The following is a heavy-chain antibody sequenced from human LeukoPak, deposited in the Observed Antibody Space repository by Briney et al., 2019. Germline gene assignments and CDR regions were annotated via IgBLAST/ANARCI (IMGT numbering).Heavy chain of an antibody. CDR1: GGSISSGDYY. CDR3: AREDSYVFDY. V-gene: IGHV4-30-4*01. D-gene: IGHD5-18*01. Sequence: SETLSLTCTISGGSISSGDYYWSWIRQPPGKGLEWIGYISNSGSTYYNPSLKSRVVISVDSSKNQFSLKLTSLTAADTAVYYCAREDSYVFDYWGQGTLVTVSS. J-gene: IGHJ4*02. CDR2: ISNSGST.